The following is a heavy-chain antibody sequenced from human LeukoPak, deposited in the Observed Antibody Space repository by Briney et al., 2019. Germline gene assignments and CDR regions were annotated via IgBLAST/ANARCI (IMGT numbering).Heavy chain of an antibody. Sequence: ASVNVSFKASVYTFTDYYMHWVRQAPGQGLEWMGWINPNSGGTNYAQKFQGRVTMTRDTSISTAYMELRSLRSDDTAVYYCARDLYCSSTSCYGGPERFDPWGQGTLVTVSS. CDR1: VYTFTDYY. J-gene: IGHJ5*02. D-gene: IGHD2-2*01. CDR2: INPNSGGT. V-gene: IGHV1-2*02. CDR3: ARDLYCSSTSCYGGPERFDP.